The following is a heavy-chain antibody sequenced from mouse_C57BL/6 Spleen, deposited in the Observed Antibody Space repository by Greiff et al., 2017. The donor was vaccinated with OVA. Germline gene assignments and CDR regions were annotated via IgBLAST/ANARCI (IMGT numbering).Heavy chain of an antibody. D-gene: IGHD1-1*01. CDR3: ARNPTTVDWYFDV. V-gene: IGHV2-2*01. J-gene: IGHJ1*03. CDR1: GFSLTSYG. Sequence: VKLMESGPGLVQPSQCLSITCTVSGFSLTSYGVHWVRQSPGTGLEWLAEIWSGGSTDYNAAFISRLIISTDNSKSQVFVKMNRLQADDTAIYYCARNPTTVDWYFDVWGTGTTVTVSS. CDR2: IWSGGST.